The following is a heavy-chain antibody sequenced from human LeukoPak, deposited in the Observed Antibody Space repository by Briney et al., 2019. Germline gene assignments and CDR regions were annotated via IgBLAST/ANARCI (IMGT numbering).Heavy chain of an antibody. CDR3: AKRGVVIRVILVGFHKEAYYFDS. Sequence: GGSLRLSCAPSGFTFSTFAMNWVRQAPGKGLEWVSAISASGSRTFYADSVKGRFTISRDNPKNTLYLQMNSLRAEDTAVYFCAKRGVVIRVILVGFHKEAYYFDSWGQGALVTVSS. J-gene: IGHJ4*02. CDR2: ISASGSRT. V-gene: IGHV3-23*01. CDR1: GFTFSTFA. D-gene: IGHD3-22*01.